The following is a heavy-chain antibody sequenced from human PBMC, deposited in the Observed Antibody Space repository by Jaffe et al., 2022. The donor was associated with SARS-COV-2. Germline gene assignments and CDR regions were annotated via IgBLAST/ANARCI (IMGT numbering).Heavy chain of an antibody. CDR3: AEYSGSGFNDH. Sequence: QVTLEESGPTQVKPTQTLTLTCTFSGFSLTTSGVGVGWIRQPPGKALEWLALIYWNDDKGYSPALKTRLTITKDTSKNQVVLTMTNMDPVDTATYFCAEYSGSGFNDHWGQGTLVTVSS. CDR1: GFSLTTSGVG. CDR2: IYWNDDK. D-gene: IGHD5-12*01. J-gene: IGHJ4*02. V-gene: IGHV2-5*01.